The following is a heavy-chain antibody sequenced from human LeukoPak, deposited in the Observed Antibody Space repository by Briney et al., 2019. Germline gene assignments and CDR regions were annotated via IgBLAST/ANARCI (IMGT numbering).Heavy chain of an antibody. Sequence: ASVKVSCKASGYTFTSYDFNWVRQATGQRPEWMGWMSPNSGDTGYAQKFQDRVTMTRNTSISTAYMELSSLRSDDTAVYYCARGPPNWGYDYWGPGTLVTVTS. CDR2: MSPNSGDT. V-gene: IGHV1-8*01. CDR3: ARGPPNWGYDY. D-gene: IGHD7-27*01. CDR1: GYTFTSYD. J-gene: IGHJ4*02.